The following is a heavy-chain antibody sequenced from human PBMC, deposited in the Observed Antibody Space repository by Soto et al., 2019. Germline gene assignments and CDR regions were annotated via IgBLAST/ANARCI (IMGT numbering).Heavy chain of an antibody. CDR1: GFTFSSYA. D-gene: IGHD2-21*02. Sequence: EVQLLESGGGLVQPGGSLRLSCAASGFTFSSYAMSWVRQAPGKGLEWVSAISGSGGSTYYADSVKGRFTISRDNSKNTLYLQMNSLRAEDTAVYYCAKDGVVTPSFRLMGPYGMDVWGQGTTVTVSS. V-gene: IGHV3-23*01. J-gene: IGHJ6*02. CDR3: AKDGVVTPSFRLMGPYGMDV. CDR2: ISGSGGST.